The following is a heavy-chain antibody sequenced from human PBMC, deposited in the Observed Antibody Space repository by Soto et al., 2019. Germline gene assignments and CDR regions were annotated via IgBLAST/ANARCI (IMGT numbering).Heavy chain of an antibody. CDR3: ARDGGYGGPY. Sequence: SLRLSCAASGFTFSSYWMHWVRQAPGKGLEYVSAISSNGGSTYYANSVKGRFTISRDNSKNTLYLQMGSLRAEDMAVYYCARDGGYGGPYWGQGTLVTVSS. V-gene: IGHV3-64*01. CDR1: GFTFSSYW. J-gene: IGHJ4*02. D-gene: IGHD4-17*01. CDR2: ISSNGGST.